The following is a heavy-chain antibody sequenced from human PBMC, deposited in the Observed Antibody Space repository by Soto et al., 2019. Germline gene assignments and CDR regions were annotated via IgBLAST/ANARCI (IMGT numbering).Heavy chain of an antibody. V-gene: IGHV3-30*18. CDR1: GFTFSSYG. D-gene: IGHD2-15*01. CDR3: AKDEGYCSGGSCKYYYYGMDV. CDR2: ISYDGSNK. J-gene: IGHJ6*02. Sequence: GGSLRLSCAASGFTFSSYGMHWVRQAPGKGLEWVAVISYDGSNKYYADSVKGRFTISRDNSKNTLYLQMNSLRAEDTAVYYCAKDEGYCSGGSCKYYYYGMDVWGQGTTVTVSS.